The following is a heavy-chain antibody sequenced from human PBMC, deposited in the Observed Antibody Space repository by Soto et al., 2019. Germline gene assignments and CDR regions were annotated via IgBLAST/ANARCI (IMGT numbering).Heavy chain of an antibody. J-gene: IGHJ6*02. CDR3: ARADYGGNSYRSRDYYYGMDV. CDR2: INWNGGST. V-gene: IGHV3-20*04. D-gene: IGHD4-17*01. CDR1: GFTFDDYG. Sequence: GGSLRLSCAASGFTFDDYGMSWVRQAPGKGLEWVSGINWNGGSTGYADSVKGRFTISRDNAKNSLYLQMNSLRAEDTALYYCARADYGGNSYRSRDYYYGMDVWGQGTTVTVSS.